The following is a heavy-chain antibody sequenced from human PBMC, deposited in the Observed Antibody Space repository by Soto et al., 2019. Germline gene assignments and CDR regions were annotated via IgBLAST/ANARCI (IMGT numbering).Heavy chain of an antibody. J-gene: IGHJ1*01. CDR1: GFTFDDYA. Sequence: EVQLVESGGGLVQPGRSLRLSCAASGFTFDDYAMHWVRQVPGKGLEWVSGINWNSGSIGYAASVKGRFAISRDNAKNSLHLQMNRLRAEDTAFYYCVKDESINWYSGHFRHWGQGTLVTVSS. CDR2: INWNSGSI. V-gene: IGHV3-9*01. CDR3: VKDESINWYSGHFRH. D-gene: IGHD6-13*01.